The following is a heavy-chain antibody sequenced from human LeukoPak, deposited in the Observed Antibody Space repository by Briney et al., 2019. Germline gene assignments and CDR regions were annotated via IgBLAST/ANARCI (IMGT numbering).Heavy chain of an antibody. CDR2: ISGDGGST. Sequence: PGGSLRLSCAASGFTFDDYAMHWVRQAPGKGLEWVSPISGDGGSTYYADSVKGRFTISRDNSKNSLYLQINSVSTKYTALYYLGKGSSGFDDAFDNWGQRTMVTVSS. CDR1: GFTFDDYA. J-gene: IGHJ3*02. D-gene: IGHD3-22*01. CDR3: GKGSSGFDDAFDN. V-gene: IGHV3-43*02.